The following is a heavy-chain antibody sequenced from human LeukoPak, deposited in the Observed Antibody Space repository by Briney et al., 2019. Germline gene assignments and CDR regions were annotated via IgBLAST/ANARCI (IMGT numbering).Heavy chain of an antibody. D-gene: IGHD3-3*01. CDR2: INAGNGNT. J-gene: IGHJ6*02. V-gene: IGHV1-3*01. CDR1: GYTFTSYA. CDR3: ARDSSRISIFGVVLYYYGMDV. Sequence: ASVKVSCKASGYTFTSYAMHWVRQVPGQRLEWMGWINAGNGNTKYSQKFQGRVTITRDTSASTAYMELSSLRSEDTAVYYCARDSSRISIFGVVLYYYGMDVWGQGTTVTVSS.